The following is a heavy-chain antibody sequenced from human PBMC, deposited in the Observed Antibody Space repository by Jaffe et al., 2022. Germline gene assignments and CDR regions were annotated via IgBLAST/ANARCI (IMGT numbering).Heavy chain of an antibody. D-gene: IGHD2-2*01. CDR3: ARVSGYCSSTSCSDQMYYFDY. CDR1: GYTFTGYY. V-gene: IGHV1-2*06. Sequence: QVQLVQSGAEVKKPGASVKVSCKASGYTFTGYYMHWVRQAPGQGLEWMGRINPNSGGTNYAQKFQGRVTMTRDTSISTAYMELSRLRSDDTAVYYCARVSGYCSSTSCSDQMYYFDYWGQGTLVTVSS. CDR2: INPNSGGT. J-gene: IGHJ4*02.